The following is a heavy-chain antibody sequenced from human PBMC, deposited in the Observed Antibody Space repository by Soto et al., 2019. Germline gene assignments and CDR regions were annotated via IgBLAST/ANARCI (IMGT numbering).Heavy chain of an antibody. D-gene: IGHD3-22*01. J-gene: IGHJ6*02. CDR2: ISSSSSYI. CDR3: ARYDSSGYYWPYYYYGMDV. CDR1: GFTFSSYS. Sequence: GGSLRLSCAASGFTFSSYSMNWVRQAPGKGLDWVSFISSSSSYIYYADSVKGRFTISRDNAKNSLYLQMNSLRAEDTAVYYCARYDSSGYYWPYYYYGMDVWGQGTTVTVSS. V-gene: IGHV3-21*01.